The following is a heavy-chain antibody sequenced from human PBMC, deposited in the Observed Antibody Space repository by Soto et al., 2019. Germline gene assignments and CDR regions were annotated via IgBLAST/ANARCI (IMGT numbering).Heavy chain of an antibody. V-gene: IGHV3-15*01. Sequence: EVQLVESGGGLVKPGGSLRLSCAASGFTFSNAWMSWVRQAPGKGLEWVGRIKSKTDGGTTDYAAPVKGRFTISRDDSKNTLYLQMNSLKTEDTAVYYCTTDPRYSSGWYTFDYWGQGPLVTVSS. CDR1: GFTFSNAW. D-gene: IGHD6-19*01. J-gene: IGHJ4*02. CDR2: IKSKTDGGTT. CDR3: TTDPRYSSGWYTFDY.